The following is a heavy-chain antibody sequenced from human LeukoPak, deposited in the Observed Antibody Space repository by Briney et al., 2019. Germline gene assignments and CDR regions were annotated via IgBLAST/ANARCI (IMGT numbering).Heavy chain of an antibody. D-gene: IGHD6-19*01. CDR3: ARGLARYYYYGMDV. CDR2: ISYDGSNK. J-gene: IGHJ6*02. CDR1: GFTFSSYA. Sequence: PGRSLRLSCAASGFTFSSYAMHWVRQAPGKGLEWVAVISYDGSNKYYADSVKGRFTISRNNSKNTLYLQMNSLRAEDTAVYYCARGLARYYYYGMDVWGQGTTVTVSS. V-gene: IGHV3-30*04.